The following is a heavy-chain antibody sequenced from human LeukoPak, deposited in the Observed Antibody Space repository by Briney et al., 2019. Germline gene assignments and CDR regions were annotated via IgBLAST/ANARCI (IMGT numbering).Heavy chain of an antibody. CDR3: AKASGYSSSWPTH. CDR2: ISWNSGSI. V-gene: IGHV3-9*01. CDR1: GFTFDDYA. Sequence: GGSLRLSCAASGFTFDDYAMHWVRQAPGKGLEWVSGISWNSGSIGYADSVKGRFTISRDNAKNSLYLQMNSLRAVDTALYYCAKASGYSSSWPTHWGQGTLVTVSS. J-gene: IGHJ4*02. D-gene: IGHD6-13*01.